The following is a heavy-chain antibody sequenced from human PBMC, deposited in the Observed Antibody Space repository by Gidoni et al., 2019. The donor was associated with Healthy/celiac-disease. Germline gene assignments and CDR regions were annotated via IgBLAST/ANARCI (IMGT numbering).Heavy chain of an antibody. D-gene: IGHD1-26*01. J-gene: IGHJ2*01. CDR2: INPSGVST. V-gene: IGHV1-46*01. CDR1: GYTFPSYY. Sequence: QVQLVQSGAEVKKPGASVTVSCKASGYTFPSYYMHWLRQAPGQGLEWMGIINPSGVSTSYAQKFQGRVTMTRDTSTSTVYMELSSLRSEDTAVYYCARDREVAENWYFDLWGRGTLVTVSS. CDR3: ARDREVAENWYFDL.